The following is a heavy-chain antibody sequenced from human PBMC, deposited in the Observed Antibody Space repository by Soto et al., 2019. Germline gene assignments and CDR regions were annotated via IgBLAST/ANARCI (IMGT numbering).Heavy chain of an antibody. D-gene: IGHD2-2*01. CDR2: IWYDGSNK. Sequence: QVQLVESGGGVVQPGRSLRLSCAASGFTFSSYGMHWVRQAPGKGLEWVAVIWYDGSNKYYADSVKGRFTISRDNSKNTLYLQMNSLRAEDTAVYYCARGRGLYCSSTSCFLTNDAFDIWGQGTMVTVSS. CDR3: ARGRGLYCSSTSCFLTNDAFDI. J-gene: IGHJ3*02. CDR1: GFTFSSYG. V-gene: IGHV3-33*01.